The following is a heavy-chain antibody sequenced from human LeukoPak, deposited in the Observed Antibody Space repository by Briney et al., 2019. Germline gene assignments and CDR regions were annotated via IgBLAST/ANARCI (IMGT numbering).Heavy chain of an antibody. J-gene: IGHJ4*02. V-gene: IGHV3-48*03. Sequence: PGGSLRLSCAASGFTFSSYEMNWVRQAPGKGLEWVSYISSSGSTIFYADSVKGRFTISRDNAKNSLYLQMNSLRAEDTAVYYCARDHSGYSSGWSEYYFDYWGQGTLVTVSS. D-gene: IGHD6-19*01. CDR1: GFTFSSYE. CDR2: ISSSGSTI. CDR3: ARDHSGYSSGWSEYYFDY.